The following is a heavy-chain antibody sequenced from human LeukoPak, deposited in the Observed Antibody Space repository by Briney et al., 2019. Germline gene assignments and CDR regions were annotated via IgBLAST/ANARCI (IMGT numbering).Heavy chain of an antibody. CDR3: ARHQLRGFLDDN. J-gene: IGHJ4*02. D-gene: IGHD3-10*01. CDR2: INHSGST. CDR1: GGSISSYY. V-gene: IGHV4-34*01. Sequence: PSETLSLTCTASGGSISSYYWSWIRQPPGKGLEWIGEINHSGSTNYNPSLNSRVTISIDTSKTQFSLRLTSVTAADTAVYYCARHQLRGFLDDNWGQGTLVTVSS.